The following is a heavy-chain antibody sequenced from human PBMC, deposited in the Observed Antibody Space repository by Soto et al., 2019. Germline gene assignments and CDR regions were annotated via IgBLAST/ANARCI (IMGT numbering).Heavy chain of an antibody. D-gene: IGHD6-6*01. CDR3: ARDLGIAARYFDY. CDR1: GFTFSSYS. CDR2: ISSSSSYI. V-gene: IGHV3-21*01. Sequence: GSLRLSCAASGFTFSSYSMNWVRQAPGKGLEWVSSISSSSSYIYYADSVKGRFTISRDNAKNSLYLQMNSLRAEDTAVYYCARDLGIAARYFDYWGQGTLVTVSS. J-gene: IGHJ4*02.